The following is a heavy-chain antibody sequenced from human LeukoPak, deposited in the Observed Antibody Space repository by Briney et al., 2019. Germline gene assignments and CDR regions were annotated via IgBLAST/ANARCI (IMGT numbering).Heavy chain of an antibody. CDR1: GYTFTSYG. CDR3: TRVISHDSSSWSGWFDP. V-gene: IGHV1-18*01. Sequence: ASVKVSCKASGYTFTSYGISWVRQAPGQGLEWMGLISAYNGNTNYAQKLQGRVTMPTHTSTSTAYMELRSLRSDDTAVYYCTRVISHDSSSWSGWFDPWGQGTLVTVSS. J-gene: IGHJ5*02. CDR2: ISAYNGNT. D-gene: IGHD6-13*01.